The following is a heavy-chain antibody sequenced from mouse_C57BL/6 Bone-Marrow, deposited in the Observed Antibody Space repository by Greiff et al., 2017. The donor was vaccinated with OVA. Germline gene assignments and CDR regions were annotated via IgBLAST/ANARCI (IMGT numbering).Heavy chain of an antibody. V-gene: IGHV3-8*01. CDR2: ISYSGST. J-gene: IGHJ1*03. CDR3: ARLTGTPSYWYFDV. D-gene: IGHD4-1*01. CDR1: GYSITSDY. Sequence: VQLKQSGPGLAKPSQTLSLTCSVTGYSITSDYWNWIRKFPGNKLEYMGYISYSGSTYYNPSLKSRISITRDTSKNQYYLQLNSVTTEDTATYYCARLTGTPSYWYFDVWGTGTTVTVSS.